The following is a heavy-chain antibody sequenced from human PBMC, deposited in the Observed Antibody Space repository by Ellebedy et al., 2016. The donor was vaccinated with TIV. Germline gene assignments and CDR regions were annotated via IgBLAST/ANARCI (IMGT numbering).Heavy chain of an antibody. D-gene: IGHD3-16*01. V-gene: IGHV4-4*07. Sequence: SETLSLTXPVPGGSISYYHWNWIRQTAGKRLEWIGRIHSSGNTDYNPSLKSRVSLSIDTSKNQVSLTVTSVTAADTAVYYCATGFNEQQPRLYYYYYIDVWGKGTAVTVSS. CDR2: IHSSGNT. CDR1: GGSISYYH. CDR3: ATGFNEQQPRLYYYYYIDV. J-gene: IGHJ6*03.